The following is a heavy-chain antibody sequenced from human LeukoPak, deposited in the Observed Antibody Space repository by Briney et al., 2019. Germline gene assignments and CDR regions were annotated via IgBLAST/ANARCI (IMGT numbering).Heavy chain of an antibody. J-gene: IGHJ4*02. Sequence: GASVKDSCKASGYTFTSYWIQWVRQAPGQGLEWMGLINPDGGSTAYAHRFQGRVTMTRDTSTSTVYMDLSSLRSEDTAVYYCAKQLGYCSDGSCYFPCWGQGTLVTVSS. CDR3: AKQLGYCSDGSCYFPC. V-gene: IGHV1-46*01. CDR1: GYTFTSYW. D-gene: IGHD2-15*01. CDR2: INPDGGST.